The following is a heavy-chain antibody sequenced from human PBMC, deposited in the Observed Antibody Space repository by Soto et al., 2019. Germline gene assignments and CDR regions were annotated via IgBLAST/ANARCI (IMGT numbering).Heavy chain of an antibody. Sequence: PSETLSLTCAVSGYSISSGYYWGWIRQPPGKGLEWIGSIYHSGSTYYNPSLKSRVTISVDTSKNQFSLKLSSVTAADTAVYYCARDRDREYGSGLDVWGQGXTVTVYS. CDR3: ARDRDREYGSGLDV. CDR1: GYSISSGYY. J-gene: IGHJ6*02. CDR2: IYHSGST. D-gene: IGHD3-10*01. V-gene: IGHV4-38-2*02.